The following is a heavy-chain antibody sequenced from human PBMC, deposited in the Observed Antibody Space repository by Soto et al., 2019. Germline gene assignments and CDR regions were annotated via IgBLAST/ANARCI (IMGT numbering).Heavy chain of an antibody. D-gene: IGHD6-19*01. J-gene: IGHJ6*03. CDR3: ARHPGWLYGYYYMDV. CDR2: IYPGDSDT. CDR1: GYSFTSYW. Sequence: GESLKISCKGSGYSFTSYWIGWVRQMPGKGLEWMGIIYPGDSDTRYSPSFQGQVTISADKSISTAYLQWSSLKASDTAMYYCARHPGWLYGYYYMDVWGKGTTVTVSS. V-gene: IGHV5-51*01.